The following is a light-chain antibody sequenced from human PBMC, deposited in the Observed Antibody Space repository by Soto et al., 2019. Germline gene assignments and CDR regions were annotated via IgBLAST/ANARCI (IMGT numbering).Light chain of an antibody. J-gene: IGLJ2*01. Sequence: QSVLTQSPSASASLGASVKLTCTLSSGHSIYAIAWHQQQPEKGPRFLMKLNSDGSHNKGDGIPDRFSGSSSGAERYLTISSLQSEDEADYYCQTWGTGIQVFGGGTKLTVL. CDR3: QTWGTGIQV. CDR2: LNSDGSH. V-gene: IGLV4-69*02. CDR1: SGHSIYA.